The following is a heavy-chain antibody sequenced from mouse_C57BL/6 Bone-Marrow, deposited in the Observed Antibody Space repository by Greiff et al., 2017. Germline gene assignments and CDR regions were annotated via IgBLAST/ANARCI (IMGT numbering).Heavy chain of an antibody. CDR1: GYTFTSYW. Sequence: VQLQQPGAELVKPGASVKLSCKASGYTFTSYWMQWVKQRPGQGLEWIGEIDPTDSNTNYNQKFKGKATLTVDKSSSTAYLLLSSLTSEDSAVYYCASDWSRDLDVWGRGTAVTVSA. J-gene: IGHJ1*03. V-gene: IGHV1-50*01. CDR3: ASDWSRDLDV. D-gene: IGHD2-13*01. CDR2: IDPTDSNT.